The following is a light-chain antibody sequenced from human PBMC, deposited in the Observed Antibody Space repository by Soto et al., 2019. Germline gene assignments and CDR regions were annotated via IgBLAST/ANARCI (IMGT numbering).Light chain of an antibody. J-gene: IGKJ2*01. CDR2: GAS. CDR3: REYNSYSYT. V-gene: IGKV1-5*01. CDR1: QTISTW. Sequence: DIQMTQSPSTLSASVGDRVTLTCRASQTISTWLAWYQQKPGKAPKLLIYGASSLQTGVPSRFSSSGSGTEFTLTISILQPNDFATYYCREYNSYSYTFGQRTKMESK.